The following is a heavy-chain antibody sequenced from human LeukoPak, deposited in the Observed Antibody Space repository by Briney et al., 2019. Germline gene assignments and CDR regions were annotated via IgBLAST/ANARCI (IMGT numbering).Heavy chain of an antibody. CDR2: IWYDGSNK. D-gene: IGHD3-3*01. Sequence: GRSLRLSCAASGFTFRNYGMHWVRQAPGKGLEWVAVIWYDGSNKYYADSVKGRFTISRDNSKNTLYLQMNSLRAEDTAVYYCACFWSGYPYYFDYWGQGTLVTVSS. V-gene: IGHV3-33*01. CDR3: ACFWSGYPYYFDY. CDR1: GFTFRNYG. J-gene: IGHJ4*02.